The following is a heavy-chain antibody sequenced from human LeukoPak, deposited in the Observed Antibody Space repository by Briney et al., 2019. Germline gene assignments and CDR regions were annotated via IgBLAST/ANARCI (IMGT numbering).Heavy chain of an antibody. CDR3: ARRRDGYNEDFFDY. D-gene: IGHD5-24*01. V-gene: IGHV4-39*01. CDR1: GGSITSSSYY. Sequence: SQTLSLTCTVSGGSITSSSYYWVWIRQPPGKGLEWIGSIFHSGSTYDNASLKSRVTISVDTSRNQFSLKLSSVTAADTAVYYCARRRDGYNEDFFDYWGQGTLVTVSS. CDR2: IFHSGST. J-gene: IGHJ4*02.